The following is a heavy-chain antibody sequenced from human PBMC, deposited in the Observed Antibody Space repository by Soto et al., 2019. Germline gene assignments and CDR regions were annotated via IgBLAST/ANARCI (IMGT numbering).Heavy chain of an antibody. V-gene: IGHV2-5*01. J-gene: IGHJ5*02. CDR3: AHSRVFDWFDP. D-gene: IGHD6-13*01. Sequence: QITLKESGPTLVKPTQTLTLTCTFSGFSLSSSEVGVGWICQPPGKALEWFALIFWNDDERYNPSLKSRLTISKDIYKNQVVLTMTNMDPVDTATYYCAHSRVFDWFDPWGQGTLVTVSS. CDR1: GFSLSSSEVG. CDR2: IFWNDDE.